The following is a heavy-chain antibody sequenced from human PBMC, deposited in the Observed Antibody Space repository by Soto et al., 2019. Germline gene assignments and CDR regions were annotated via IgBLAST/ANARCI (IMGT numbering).Heavy chain of an antibody. D-gene: IGHD3-16*01. CDR2: VIPILGIA. V-gene: IGHV1-69*17. CDR3: AKGSYHYDSLTSDYYCLNMDV. CDR1: GGTFSNHA. Sequence: QVQLVQSGAEAKKPGSSVKVSCKAPGGTFSNHAISWVRQAPGQGLEWMGGVIPILGIAYYAQKLQGRVTITTDMSTSTAYMEERSLRSEDTAVYFCAKGSYHYDSLTSDYYCLNMDVWGQGTTVSVSS. J-gene: IGHJ6*02.